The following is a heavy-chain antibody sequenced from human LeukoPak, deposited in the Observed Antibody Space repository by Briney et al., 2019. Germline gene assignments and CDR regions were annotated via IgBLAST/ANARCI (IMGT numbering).Heavy chain of an antibody. D-gene: IGHD3-10*01. J-gene: IGHJ6*04. Sequence: GGSLRLSCAASGYTSSSYAVSWVRQAPGKGLEWVSTVSSSGDRTYYADSVNGRFTISRDNSKNTLYLQMNSLRAEDTAVYYCAKDRVSYYYGSADMDVWGRGTTVTVSS. CDR2: VSSSGDRT. CDR1: GYTSSSYA. V-gene: IGHV3-23*01. CDR3: AKDRVSYYYGSADMDV.